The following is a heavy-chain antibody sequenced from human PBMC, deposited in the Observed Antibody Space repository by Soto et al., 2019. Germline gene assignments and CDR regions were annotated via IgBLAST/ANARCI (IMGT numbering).Heavy chain of an antibody. CDR2: IIPIFGNT. V-gene: IGHV1-18*01. CDR3: TGGRRCRTNDLAP. J-gene: IGHJ1*01. D-gene: IGHD1-1*01. Sequence: WAYHDPGQGLEWMGGIIPIFGNTNYAQKLQGRVTMTTDTSTSTAYMELRSLRSDDTAFYYSTGGRRCRTNDLAPRGQGTLVLVSS.